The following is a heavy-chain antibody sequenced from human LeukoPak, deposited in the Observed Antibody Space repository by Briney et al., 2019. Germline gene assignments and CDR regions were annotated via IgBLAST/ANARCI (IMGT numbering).Heavy chain of an antibody. CDR2: ISGSGGST. D-gene: IGHD3-10*01. J-gene: IGHJ3*02. CDR1: GFTFSSYA. CDR3: AKDGGTLWFGELGNDAFDI. V-gene: IGHV3-23*01. Sequence: TGGSLRLSCAASGFTFSSYAMSWVRQAPGKGLEWVSAISGSGGSTYYADSVKGRFTISRDNSKNTLYLQMNSLRAEDTAVYYCAKDGGTLWFGELGNDAFDIWGQGTMVTVSS.